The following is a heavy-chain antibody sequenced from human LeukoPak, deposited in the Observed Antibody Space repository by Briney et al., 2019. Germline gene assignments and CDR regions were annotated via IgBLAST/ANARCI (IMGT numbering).Heavy chain of an antibody. CDR3: ARSEVTIFDGIDP. V-gene: IGHV4-31*03. J-gene: IGHJ5*02. CDR2: IYYSGST. D-gene: IGHD3-3*01. CDR1: GGSISSGGYY. Sequence: KSSETLSLTCTVSGGSISSGGYYWSWIRQHPGKGLEWIGYIYYSGSTYYNPSLKSRVTISVDTSKNQFSLKLSSVTAADTAVYYCARSEVTIFDGIDPWGQGTLVTVSS.